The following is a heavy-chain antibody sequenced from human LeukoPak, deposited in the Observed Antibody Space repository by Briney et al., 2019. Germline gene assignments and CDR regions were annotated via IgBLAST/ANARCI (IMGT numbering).Heavy chain of an antibody. CDR1: GASISSTGFY. Sequence: SETLSLTCTVSGASISSTGFYWGWIRQSPGKGLEWIGSIYYDGNTYYKPSLESRVTISVDTSKNQFSLKFNSVTAADTAVYYCAARSGQLFDFWGQGILVTVSS. CDR2: IYYDGNT. D-gene: IGHD6-13*01. J-gene: IGHJ4*02. CDR3: AARSGQLFDF. V-gene: IGHV4-39*07.